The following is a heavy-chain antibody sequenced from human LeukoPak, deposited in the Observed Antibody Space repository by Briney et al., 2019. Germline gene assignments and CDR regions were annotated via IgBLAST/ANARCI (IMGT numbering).Heavy chain of an antibody. Sequence: PGGSLRLSCAASGFTFSSYSMNWVRQAPGKGLEWVSSISSTSSYIYYAASVKGRFTISRGNAKSSLYLQMNSLRAEDTAVYYCARDKIPSAGTPRGFDPWGQGTLVTVSS. D-gene: IGHD6-13*01. J-gene: IGHJ5*02. CDR3: ARDKIPSAGTPRGFDP. CDR1: GFTFSSYS. CDR2: ISSTSSYI. V-gene: IGHV3-21*01.